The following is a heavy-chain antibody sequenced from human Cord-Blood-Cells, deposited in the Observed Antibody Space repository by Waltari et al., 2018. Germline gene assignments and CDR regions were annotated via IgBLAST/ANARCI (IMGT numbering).Heavy chain of an antibody. J-gene: IGHJ2*01. CDR3: ARGWGYGYFDL. V-gene: IGHV3-30-3*01. CDR2: ISYDGSNK. D-gene: IGHD7-27*01. CDR1: GFTFSSYA. Sequence: QVQLVESGGGVVQPGRSLRLSCAASGFTFSSYAMHWVRQAPGKGLEWVAVISYDGSNKYYADSVKGRFTISRDNSKNTLYLQMNSLRAEDTAVYYCARGWGYGYFDLWGRGTLVTVSS.